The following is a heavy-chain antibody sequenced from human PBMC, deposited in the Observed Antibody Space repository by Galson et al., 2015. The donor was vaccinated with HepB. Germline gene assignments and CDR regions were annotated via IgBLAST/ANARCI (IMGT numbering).Heavy chain of an antibody. CDR1: GYTFSTYG. V-gene: IGHV1-24*01. D-gene: IGHD5-12*01. CDR3: ATIVATIGLLAFDI. CDR2: FDPEDGET. J-gene: IGHJ3*02. Sequence: SVKVSCKASGYTFSTYGINWVRQAPGRGLEWMGGFDPEDGETIYAQKFQGRVTMTEDTSTDTAYMELSSLRSEDTAVYYCATIVATIGLLAFDIWGQGTMVTVSS.